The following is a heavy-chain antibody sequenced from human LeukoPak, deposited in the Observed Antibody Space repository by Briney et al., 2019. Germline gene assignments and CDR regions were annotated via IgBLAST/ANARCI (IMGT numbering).Heavy chain of an antibody. J-gene: IGHJ4*02. Sequence: SETLSLTCTVSGGSISSSSYYWGWIRQPPGKGLEWIGSIYYSGSTYYNPSLKSRVTISVDRSKNQFSLKLSSVTAADTAVYYCARAGTITRGGYFDYWGQGTLVTVSS. CDR2: IYYSGST. CDR3: ARAGTITRGGYFDY. CDR1: GGSISSSSYY. D-gene: IGHD1-7*01. V-gene: IGHV4-39*07.